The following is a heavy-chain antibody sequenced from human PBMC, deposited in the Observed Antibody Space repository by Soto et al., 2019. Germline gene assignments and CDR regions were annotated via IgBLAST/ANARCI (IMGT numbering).Heavy chain of an antibody. D-gene: IGHD4-17*01. CDR1: GFTFSTYA. Sequence: GGSLRLSCAASGFTFSTYAMIWVRQVPGKGLEWVSVITGSGGSTYYADSVKGRFTISRDTSKNTLFLQMNSLRAEDTAVYYCAKDRYGDYGGIDYWGQGTMVTVSS. V-gene: IGHV3-23*01. CDR2: ITGSGGST. CDR3: AKDRYGDYGGIDY. J-gene: IGHJ4*02.